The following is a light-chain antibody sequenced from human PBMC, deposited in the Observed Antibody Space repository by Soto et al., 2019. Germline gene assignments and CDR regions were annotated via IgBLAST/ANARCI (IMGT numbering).Light chain of an antibody. J-gene: IGKJ3*01. V-gene: IGKV1-27*01. CDR3: QRYISAPFT. CDR1: QDIRNY. Sequence: DIQVTQSPSSLSASVGDRVTITCRATQDIRNYLAWYQQKPGKVPKLLIYAASTLQSGVPSRFSGSGYGTDFTLTISSLQPEDVATYYCQRYISAPFTFGPGTNVDIK. CDR2: AAS.